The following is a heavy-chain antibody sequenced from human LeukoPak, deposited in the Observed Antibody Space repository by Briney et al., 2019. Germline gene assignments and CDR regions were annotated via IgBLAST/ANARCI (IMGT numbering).Heavy chain of an antibody. CDR2: TYYRSKWFN. V-gene: IGHV6-1*01. CDR3: TRAFLYSSSSTFDY. J-gene: IGHJ4*02. Sequence: SQTLSLTCAISGDSVSSNSATWNWIRQSPSRGLEWLGRTYYRSKWFNDYAVSVKSRITVNPDTSENQFSLQLNSVTPEDTAVYYCTRAFLYSSSSTFDYWGQGTLVTVSS. CDR1: GDSVSSNSAT. D-gene: IGHD6-13*01.